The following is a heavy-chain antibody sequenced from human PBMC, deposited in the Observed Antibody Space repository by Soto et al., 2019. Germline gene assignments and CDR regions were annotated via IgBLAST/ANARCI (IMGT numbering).Heavy chain of an antibody. D-gene: IGHD3-22*01. J-gene: IGHJ4*02. CDR2: INPSGGST. CDR1: GYTFTSYY. V-gene: IGHV1-46*01. CDR3: ARTDGSYYYDSSGPVYDY. Sequence: GASVKVSCKSSGYTFTSYYMHWVRQAPGQGLEWMGIINPSGGSTSYAQKFQGRVTMTRDTSTSTVYMELSSLRSEDTAVYYCARTDGSYYYDSSGPVYDYWGQGTLVTVPQ.